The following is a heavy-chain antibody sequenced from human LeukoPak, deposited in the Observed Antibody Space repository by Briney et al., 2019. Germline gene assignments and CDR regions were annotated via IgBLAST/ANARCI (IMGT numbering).Heavy chain of an antibody. J-gene: IGHJ4*02. V-gene: IGHV4-59*01. Sequence: SSETLSLTCTVSGGSISSYYWSWIRQPPGKGLEWIGYIYYSGSTNYNPSLKSRVTISVDTSKNQFSLKLSSVTAADTAVYYCARDANTAIDYWGQGTLVTVSS. CDR3: ARDANTAIDY. CDR2: IYYSGST. D-gene: IGHD5-18*01. CDR1: GGSISSYY.